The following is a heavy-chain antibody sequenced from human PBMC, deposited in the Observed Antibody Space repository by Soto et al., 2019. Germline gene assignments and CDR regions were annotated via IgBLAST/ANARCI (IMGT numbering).Heavy chain of an antibody. V-gene: IGHV3-30*18. J-gene: IGHJ4*02. CDR2: ISYDGSNK. D-gene: IGHD3-10*01. CDR1: GFTFSSYG. CDR3: AKDDVGEGYGDFDY. Sequence: QVQLVESGGGVVQPGRSLRLSCAASGFTFSSYGMHWVRQAPGKGLAWVAVISYDGSNKYYADSVKGRFTISRDNSKNTLYLQMNSLRAEDTAVYYCAKDDVGEGYGDFDYWGQGTLVTVSS.